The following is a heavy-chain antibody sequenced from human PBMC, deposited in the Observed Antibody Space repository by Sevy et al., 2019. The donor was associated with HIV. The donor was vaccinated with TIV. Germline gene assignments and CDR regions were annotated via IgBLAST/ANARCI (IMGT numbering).Heavy chain of an antibody. D-gene: IGHD1-26*01. Sequence: GGSLRLSCAASGFTFSSFGMHWVRQAPGKGLEWVAVIWYEGSTTYYADSVRDRFTISRDSSNNTLYLQMNSLRADDTGVYYCAATGTHLDYWGQGTLVTVSS. CDR2: IWYEGSTT. CDR1: GFTFSSFG. J-gene: IGHJ4*02. V-gene: IGHV3-33*01. CDR3: AATGTHLDY.